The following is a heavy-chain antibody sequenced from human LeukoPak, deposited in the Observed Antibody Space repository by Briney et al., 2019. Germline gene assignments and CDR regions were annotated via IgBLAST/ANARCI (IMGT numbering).Heavy chain of an antibody. D-gene: IGHD3-10*01. V-gene: IGHV3-48*03. Sequence: PGGSLRLSCAASGFTFSSYEMNWVRQAPGKGLEWVSYISSSGSTIYYADSVKGRFTISRDNAKNSLYLQMNSLRVEDTAVYYCARAKGVRGVIYYWGQGTLVTVSS. J-gene: IGHJ4*02. CDR3: ARAKGVRGVIYY. CDR1: GFTFSSYE. CDR2: ISSSGSTI.